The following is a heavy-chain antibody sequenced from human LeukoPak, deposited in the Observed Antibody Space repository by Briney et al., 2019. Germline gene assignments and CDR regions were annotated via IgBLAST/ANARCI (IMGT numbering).Heavy chain of an antibody. D-gene: IGHD3-9*01. CDR3: AKDRGGGVRYYDY. CDR2: IYYSGST. J-gene: IGHJ4*02. Sequence: SETLSLTCTVSGGSISSGGYYWSWIRQHPGKGLEWIGYIYYSGSTYYNPSLKSRVTISVDTSKNQFSLKLSSVTAADTAVYYCAKDRGGGVRYYDYWGQGTLVTVSS. CDR1: GGSISSGGYY. V-gene: IGHV4-31*03.